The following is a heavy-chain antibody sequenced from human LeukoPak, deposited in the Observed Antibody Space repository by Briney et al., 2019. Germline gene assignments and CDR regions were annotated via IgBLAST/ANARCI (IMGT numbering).Heavy chain of an antibody. CDR1: GGSFSGYY. V-gene: IGHV4-34*01. J-gene: IGHJ4*02. CDR2: INHSGST. D-gene: IGHD3-9*01. Sequence: SETLSLTCAVYGGSFSGYYWSWIRQPPGNGLEWIGEINHSGSTNYNPSLKSRVTISVDTSKNQFSLRLSSVTAADTAVYYCARVGGGLRYFDWTQTLYFDYWGQGTLVTVSS. CDR3: ARVGGGLRYFDWTQTLYFDY.